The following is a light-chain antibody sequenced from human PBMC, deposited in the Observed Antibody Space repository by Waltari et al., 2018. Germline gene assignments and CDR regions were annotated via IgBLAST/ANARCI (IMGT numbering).Light chain of an antibody. V-gene: IGKV4-1*01. Sequence: DIVMTQSPDSLAVSLGERATIKCTSSQNILYSANSKNYLAWYQQKPGQPPKLLIYWASSRETGVPDRFSGSGSGTDFTLTISSLQAEDVAVYYCQQHYSSPCTFGQGTKLEI. J-gene: IGKJ2*02. CDR1: QNILYSANSKNY. CDR2: WAS. CDR3: QQHYSSPCT.